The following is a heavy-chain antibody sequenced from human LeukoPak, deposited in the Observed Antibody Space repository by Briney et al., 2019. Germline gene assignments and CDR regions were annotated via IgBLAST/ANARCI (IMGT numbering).Heavy chain of an antibody. J-gene: IGHJ6*02. CDR3: ARAKTEAGYYGMDV. CDR2: SSTSSRTI. CDR1: GFTSSSYS. Sequence: GGSLRLSCAASGFTSSSYSMNWVRQAPGKGLEWVSYSSTSSRTIYYADSVKGRFTISRDNAKNSLYLQMNSLRAEDTAVYYCARAKTEAGYYGMDVWGQGTTVTVSS. V-gene: IGHV3-48*01. D-gene: IGHD6-25*01.